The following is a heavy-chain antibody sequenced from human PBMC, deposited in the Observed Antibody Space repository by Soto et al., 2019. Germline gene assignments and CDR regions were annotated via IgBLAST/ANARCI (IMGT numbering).Heavy chain of an antibody. Sequence: QVQLQESGPGLVKPSETLSLTCTVSGGSISSYYWSWIRQPPGKGLEWIGYIYYSGSTNYNPSLKSRVTISVDTSKTQFSLKLSSLTAADTAVYYCARGIAAAKLGLNNWFDPWGQGTLVTVSS. D-gene: IGHD6-13*01. CDR1: GGSISSYY. J-gene: IGHJ5*02. V-gene: IGHV4-59*01. CDR3: ARGIAAAKLGLNNWFDP. CDR2: IYYSGST.